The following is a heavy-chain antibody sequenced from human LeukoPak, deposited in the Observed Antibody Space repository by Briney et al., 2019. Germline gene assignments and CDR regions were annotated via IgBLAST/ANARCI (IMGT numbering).Heavy chain of an antibody. CDR3: ARGIYYYVSSGYYY. CDR1: GGTFSSYA. J-gene: IGHJ4*02. D-gene: IGHD3-22*01. CDR2: IIPIFGTA. Sequence: GSSVKVSCKASGGTFSSYAISWVRQAPGQGLEWMGGIIPIFGTANYAQKFQGRVTITADESTSTAYMELSSLRSEDTAVYYCARGIYYYVSSGYYYWGQGTLVTVSS. V-gene: IGHV1-69*01.